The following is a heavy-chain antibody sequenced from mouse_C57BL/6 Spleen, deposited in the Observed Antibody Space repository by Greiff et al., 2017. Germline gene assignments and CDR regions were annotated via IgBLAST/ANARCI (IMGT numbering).Heavy chain of an antibody. CDR1: GYTFTSYW. CDR2: IDPSDSYT. J-gene: IGHJ2*02. Sequence: QVQLQQPGAELVMPGASVKLSCKASGYTFTSYWMHWVKQRPGQGLEWIGEIDPSDSYTNYNQKFKGKSTLTVDKSSSTAYMQLSSLTSEDSAVYYCSRGEAQATGYFDYWGQGTSLTVSS. CDR3: SRGEAQATGYFDY. V-gene: IGHV1-69*01. D-gene: IGHD3-2*02.